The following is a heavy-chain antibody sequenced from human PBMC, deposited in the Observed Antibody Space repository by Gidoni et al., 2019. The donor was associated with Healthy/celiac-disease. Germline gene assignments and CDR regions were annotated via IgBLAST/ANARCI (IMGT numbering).Heavy chain of an antibody. Sequence: QVQLQESGPGLVKPSATLSLTCPVPGGSISSYYWSWIRQPPGKGLEWIGYIYYSGSTNYNPSLKSRVTISVDTSKNQFALKLSSVTAADTAVYYCARGLGVGELWGVDYWGQGTLVTVSS. CDR1: GGSISSYY. J-gene: IGHJ4*02. CDR2: IYYSGST. D-gene: IGHD3-10*01. CDR3: ARGLGVGELWGVDY. V-gene: IGHV4-59*01.